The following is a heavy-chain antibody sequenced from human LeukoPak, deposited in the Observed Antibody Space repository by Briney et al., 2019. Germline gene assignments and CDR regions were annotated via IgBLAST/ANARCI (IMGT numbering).Heavy chain of an antibody. CDR3: AKDGPVVVVTTQDAFDI. CDR2: ISGSGGST. CDR1: GFTFSNYA. D-gene: IGHD3-22*01. J-gene: IGHJ3*02. V-gene: IGHV3-23*01. Sequence: HPGGSLRLSCAASGFTFSNYAMSWVRQAPGKGLEWVSSISGSGGSTYYADSVKGRFTISRDNSKNTLYLQMNSLRAEDTAVYYCAKDGPVVVVTTQDAFDIWGQGTMVTVSS.